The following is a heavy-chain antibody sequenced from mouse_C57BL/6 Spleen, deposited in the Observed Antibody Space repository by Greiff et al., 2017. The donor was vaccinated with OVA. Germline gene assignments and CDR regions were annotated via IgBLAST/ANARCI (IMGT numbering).Heavy chain of an antibody. V-gene: IGHV1-52*01. CDR2: IDPSDSET. CDR3: ARDSSGYFFAY. J-gene: IGHJ3*01. D-gene: IGHD3-2*02. CDR1: GYTFTSYW. Sequence: QVHVKQPGAELVRPGSSVKLSCKASGYTFTSYWMHWVKQRPIQGLEWIGNIDPSDSETHYNQKFKDKATLTVDKSSSTAYMQLSSLTSEDSAVYYCARDSSGYFFAYWGQGTLVTVSA.